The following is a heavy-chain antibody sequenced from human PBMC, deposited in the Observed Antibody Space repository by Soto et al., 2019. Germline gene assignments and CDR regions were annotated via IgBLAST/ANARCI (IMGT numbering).Heavy chain of an antibody. CDR2: INSDGSRT. Sequence: PGGSLRLSWAAAGCTFSSYWRRWVRQAPGKGLVWVSRINSDGSRTSYADSAKGRFTISRDNAKNTVYLQMNSLRAEDTAVYYCARGDGDYYDGNGYLGRHWGQGTLVTVSS. CDR3: ARGDGDYYDGNGYLGRH. D-gene: IGHD3-22*01. J-gene: IGHJ4*02. CDR1: GCTFSSYW. V-gene: IGHV3-74*01.